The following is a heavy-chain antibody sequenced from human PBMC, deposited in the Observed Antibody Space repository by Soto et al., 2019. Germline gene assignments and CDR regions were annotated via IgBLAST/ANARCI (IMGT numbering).Heavy chain of an antibody. Sequence: QVQLVESGGGVVRPGASLRLSCVASGFTFSGFAMNWVRQAPGKGREWVAITWFDGSNEFYADSVKGRFTISRDNSKNTVYLQMNSLRADDTAIYYCARDGEFHDSSGKFDYWGQGTLVTVSS. D-gene: IGHD3-22*01. CDR1: GFTFSGFA. CDR3: ARDGEFHDSSGKFDY. CDR2: TWFDGSNE. J-gene: IGHJ4*02. V-gene: IGHV3-33*01.